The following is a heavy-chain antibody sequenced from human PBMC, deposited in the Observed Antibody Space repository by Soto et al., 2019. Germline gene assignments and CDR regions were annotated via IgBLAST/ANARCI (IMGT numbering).Heavy chain of an antibody. J-gene: IGHJ6*02. CDR1: GGTFSSYA. CDR2: IIPIFGTA. D-gene: IGHD3-16*02. Sequence: AASVKVSCKASGGTFSSYAISWVRQAPGQGLEWMGGIIPIFGTANYAQKFQGRVTITADESTSTAYMELSSLRSGDTAVYYCARERGYVWGSYRSPKRYYYGMDVWGQGTTVTV. V-gene: IGHV1-69*13. CDR3: ARERGYVWGSYRSPKRYYYGMDV.